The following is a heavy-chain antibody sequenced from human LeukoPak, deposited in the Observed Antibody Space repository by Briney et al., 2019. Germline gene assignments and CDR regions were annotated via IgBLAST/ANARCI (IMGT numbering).Heavy chain of an antibody. CDR1: GFTFSSYA. J-gene: IGHJ4*02. CDR3: ARDLGIGNPTFDY. CDR2: ISYDGSNK. V-gene: IGHV3-30*04. Sequence: PGRSLRLSCAASGFTFSSYAMHWVRQAPGKGLEWVAVISYDGSNKYYADSVKGRFTISRDNSKNTLYLQMNSPRAEDTAVYYCARDLGIGNPTFDYWGQGTLVTVSS. D-gene: IGHD1-14*01.